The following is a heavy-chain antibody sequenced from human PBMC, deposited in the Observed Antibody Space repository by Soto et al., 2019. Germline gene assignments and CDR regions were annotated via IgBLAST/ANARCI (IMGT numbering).Heavy chain of an antibody. CDR1: GYTFTSYY. CDR3: ARDTTMIVVVTTAPYGMDV. CDR2: INPSGGST. Sequence: ASVKVSCKVSGYTFTSYYMHWVRQAPGQGLEWMGIINPSGGSTSYAQKFQGRVTMTRDTSTSTVYMELSSLRSEDTAVYYCARDTTMIVVVTTAPYGMDVWGQGTTVTVSS. J-gene: IGHJ6*02. V-gene: IGHV1-46*01. D-gene: IGHD3-22*01.